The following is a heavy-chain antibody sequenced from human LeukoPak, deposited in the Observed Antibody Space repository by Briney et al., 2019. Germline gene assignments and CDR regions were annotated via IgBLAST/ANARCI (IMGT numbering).Heavy chain of an antibody. V-gene: IGHV4-59*08. CDR2: IYYSGST. CDR3: ARYFRIAARRWENAFDI. J-gene: IGHJ3*02. CDR1: GGSISSYY. Sequence: SETLSLTCTVSGGSISSYYWSWIRQPPGKGLEWIGYIYYSGSTNYNPSLKSRVTISVDTSKNQFSLKLSSVTAADTAVYYCARYFRIAARRWENAFDIWGQGTMVTVSS. D-gene: IGHD6-6*01.